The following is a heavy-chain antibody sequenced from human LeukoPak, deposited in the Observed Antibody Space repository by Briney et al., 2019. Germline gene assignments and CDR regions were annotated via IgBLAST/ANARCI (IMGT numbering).Heavy chain of an antibody. Sequence: GGSLRLSCAASGFTFSSSWMHWVRQAPGKGLVWVSSIDSTSTYIYYADSVKGRFTISRDNAKNSLFLQMNSLRAEDTAVYYCARAKIQTYYDFWSGPATYDAFDIWGQGTMVTVSS. V-gene: IGHV3-21*01. CDR3: ARAKIQTYYDFWSGPATYDAFDI. CDR1: GFTFSSSW. J-gene: IGHJ3*02. CDR2: IDSTSTYI. D-gene: IGHD3-3*01.